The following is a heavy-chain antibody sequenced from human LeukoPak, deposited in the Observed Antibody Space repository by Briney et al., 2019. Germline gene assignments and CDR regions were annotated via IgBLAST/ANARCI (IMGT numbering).Heavy chain of an antibody. D-gene: IGHD3-22*01. V-gene: IGHV4-39*07. CDR3: ARGTYYYDSSGYHYYFDY. Sequence: SETLSLTCTVSGGSISSSSYYWGWIRQPPGKGLEWIGAIYYSGFTYYNPSLKSRVTTLVDTSKNQFSLKLNSVTAADTAVYYCARGTYYYDSSGYHYYFDYWGQGTLVTVSS. CDR1: GGSISSSSYY. CDR2: IYYSGFT. J-gene: IGHJ4*02.